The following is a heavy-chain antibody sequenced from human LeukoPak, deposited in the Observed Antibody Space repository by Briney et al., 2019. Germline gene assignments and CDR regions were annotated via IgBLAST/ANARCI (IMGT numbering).Heavy chain of an antibody. CDR1: GGSFSSYY. CDR3: ARVSYYYDSSGSKWVSFDY. V-gene: IGHV4-59*01. D-gene: IGHD3-22*01. Sequence: KTSETLSLTCAVYGGSFSSYYWSWIRQPPGKGLEWIGYIYYSGSTNYNPSLKSRVTISVDTSKNQFSLKLSSVTAADTAVYYCARVSYYYDSSGSKWVSFDYWGQGTLVTVSS. CDR2: IYYSGST. J-gene: IGHJ4*02.